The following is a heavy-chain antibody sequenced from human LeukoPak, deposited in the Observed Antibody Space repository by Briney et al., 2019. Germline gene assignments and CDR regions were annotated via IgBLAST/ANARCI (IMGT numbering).Heavy chain of an antibody. CDR1: GGSISSYY. D-gene: IGHD6-13*01. Sequence: PSETLSLTCTVSGGSISSYYWSWIRQPAGKGLEWIGRIYTSGSTNYNPSLKSRVTMSVDTPKNQFSLKLSSVTAADTAVYYCARQGDSSSLPKKYNNWFDPWGQGTLVTVSS. J-gene: IGHJ5*02. CDR2: IYTSGST. CDR3: ARQGDSSSLPKKYNNWFDP. V-gene: IGHV4-4*07.